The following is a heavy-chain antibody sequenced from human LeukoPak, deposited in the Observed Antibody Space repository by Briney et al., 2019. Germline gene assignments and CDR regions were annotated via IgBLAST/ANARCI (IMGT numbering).Heavy chain of an antibody. D-gene: IGHD2-2*01. Sequence: RGSLRLSCAVSGFTLSIYGMHWVRQAPGKGLGWVAVIWYDGSNKYYADSVKGRFTISRDNSKNTLYLQMNSLRAEDTAVYYCAKDLNRIVVVPAVLDYWGQGTLVTVSS. CDR1: GFTLSIYG. V-gene: IGHV3-33*06. CDR3: AKDLNRIVVVPAVLDY. J-gene: IGHJ4*02. CDR2: IWYDGSNK.